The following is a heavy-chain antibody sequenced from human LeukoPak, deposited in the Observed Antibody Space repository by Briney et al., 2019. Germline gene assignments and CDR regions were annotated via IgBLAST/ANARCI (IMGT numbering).Heavy chain of an antibody. CDR2: IYSGGST. CDR1: GFTFSSYS. V-gene: IGHV3-23*03. Sequence: PGGSLRLSCAASGFTFSSYSMNWVRQAPGKGLEWVSFIYSGGSTYYADSVKGRFTMSRDNSKNTLHLQMNSLRAEDTAVYFCAKGGIAVAGTSYYYYMDVWGKGTTVTISS. J-gene: IGHJ6*03. CDR3: AKGGIAVAGTSYYYYMDV. D-gene: IGHD6-19*01.